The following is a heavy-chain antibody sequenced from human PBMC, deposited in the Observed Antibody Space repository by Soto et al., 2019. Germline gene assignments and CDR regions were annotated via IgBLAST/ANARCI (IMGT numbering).Heavy chain of an antibody. CDR2: IHYSGST. Sequence: QVQLLESGPGLVKASQTLSLSCTVSGGSISNGGYYWSWIRQHPGKCLEWIGYIHYSGSTYYNPSLKSRVTMSVDTSKNQFPLNLSSVTAADTAVYYCAIADYGGHEAFDMWGQGTMVTVSS. CDR3: AIADYGGHEAFDM. J-gene: IGHJ3*02. CDR1: GGSISNGGYY. V-gene: IGHV4-31*03. D-gene: IGHD4-17*01.